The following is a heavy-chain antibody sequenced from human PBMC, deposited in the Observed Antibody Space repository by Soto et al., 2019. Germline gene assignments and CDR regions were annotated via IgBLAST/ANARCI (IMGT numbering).Heavy chain of an antibody. CDR3: VSSGTGLHIIVVPADY. Sequence: PSETLSLTCTLSVASATTYTFYCGWLRQCPWKGLEWIGSVSYTGTTHYNPSLRRRVTISVDGSEDQFSLRLSSVTAADTAVYYCVSSGTGLHIIVVPADYWGQGRLVTVSS. CDR2: VSYTGTT. CDR1: VASATTYTFY. V-gene: IGHV4-39*01. J-gene: IGHJ4*02. D-gene: IGHD3-22*01.